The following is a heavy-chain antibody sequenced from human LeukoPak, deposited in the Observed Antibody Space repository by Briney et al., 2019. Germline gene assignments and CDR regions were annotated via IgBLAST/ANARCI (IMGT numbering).Heavy chain of an antibody. J-gene: IGHJ4*02. CDR1: GFTFSSYG. CDR3: ARFRAGRTSHYYDSSGLYYFDY. D-gene: IGHD3-22*01. V-gene: IGHV3-33*08. CDR2: IWYDGSNK. Sequence: GGSLRLSCAASGFTFSSYGMHWVRQAPGKGLEWVAVIWYDGSNKYYADSVKGGYTISRDNTKNTLYLQMNSPRAEDTAVYYCARFRAGRTSHYYDSSGLYYFDYWGQGTLVTVSS.